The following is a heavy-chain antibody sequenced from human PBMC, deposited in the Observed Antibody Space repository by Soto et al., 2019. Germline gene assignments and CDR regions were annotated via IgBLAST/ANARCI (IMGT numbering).Heavy chain of an antibody. D-gene: IGHD3-22*01. CDR1: GYRFTSYW. V-gene: IGHV5-51*01. CDR2: IFPSDSDT. CDR3: ARKDKSGYFNWFDP. J-gene: IGHJ5*02. Sequence: PGESLKISCRTSGYRFTSYWIAWVRQMPGKGLEWMGIIFPSDSDTRYSPSFQGQVTISADRSTSTVFLQWASLKASDTAVYFCARKDKSGYFNWFDPWGQGTLVTISS.